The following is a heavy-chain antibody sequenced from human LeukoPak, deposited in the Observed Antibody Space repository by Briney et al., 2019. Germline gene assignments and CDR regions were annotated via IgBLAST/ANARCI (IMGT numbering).Heavy chain of an antibody. CDR1: GISFSSYA. J-gene: IGHJ6*04. D-gene: IGHD3-10*02. CDR2: MSFDGSRK. CDR3: AELGITMIGGV. Sequence: GGSLRLSCAASGISFSSYAMHWVRQAPGKGLEWVAVMSFDGSRKFYADSVKGRFTISRDNAKNSLYLQMNSLRAEDTAVYYCAELGITMIGGVWGKGTTVTISS. V-gene: IGHV3-30*04.